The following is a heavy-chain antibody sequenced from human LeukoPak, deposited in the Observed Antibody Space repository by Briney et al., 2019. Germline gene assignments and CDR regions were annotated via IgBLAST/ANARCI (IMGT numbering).Heavy chain of an antibody. CDR2: INPNDGST. CDR3: VRAPRDSSTMLDY. CDR1: GYTFTTYW. Sequence: GASVKVSCKASGYTFTTYWIQWVRQAPGQGLGWVALINPNDGSTTYAHKFQGRVTMTRDTSTSTVYMDLSRLTSEVTAVYYCVRAPRDSSTMLDYWGQGTLVTVSS. D-gene: IGHD6-13*01. J-gene: IGHJ4*02. V-gene: IGHV1-46*01.